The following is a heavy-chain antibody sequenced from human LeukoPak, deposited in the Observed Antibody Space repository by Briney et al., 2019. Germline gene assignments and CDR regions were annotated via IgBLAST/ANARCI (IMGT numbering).Heavy chain of an antibody. J-gene: IGHJ6*02. CDR1: GFTFNSYA. D-gene: IGHD6-6*01. V-gene: IGHV3-23*01. CDR2: ISGSGGDT. Sequence: PGGSLRLSCAASGFTFNSYAMNWVRQAPGKGLEWVSGISGSGGDTYYADSVKGRFTISRDNSKNTLYLQMNNLRAEDTAVYYCAKDLYSSSWYYGMDVWGQGTTVTVSS. CDR3: AKDLYSSSWYYGMDV.